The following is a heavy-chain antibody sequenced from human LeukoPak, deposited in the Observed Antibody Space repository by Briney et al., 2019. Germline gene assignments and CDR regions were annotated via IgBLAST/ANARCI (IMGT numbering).Heavy chain of an antibody. D-gene: IGHD1-20*01. CDR3: ARGSEGNWNLFAY. CDR1: GYSFTTYW. CDR2: IYPGGSDT. Sequence: GESLKISCKGSGYSFTTYWIAWVRQMPGKGLEWMGIIYPGGSDTRYSPSFQGQVTISVDKSISTAYLQWSSLKASDTAMYYCARGSEGNWNLFAYWGQGTLVTVSS. J-gene: IGHJ4*02. V-gene: IGHV5-51*01.